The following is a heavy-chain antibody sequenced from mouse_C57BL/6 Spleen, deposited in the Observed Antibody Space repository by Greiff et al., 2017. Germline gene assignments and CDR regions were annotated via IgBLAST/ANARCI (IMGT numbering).Heavy chain of an antibody. J-gene: IGHJ4*01. CDR3: ARQALGAMDY. Sequence: EVHLVESGGGLVQPGGSLKLSCAASGFTFSDYYMYWVRQTPEKRLEWVAYISNGGGSTYYPDTVKGRFTISRDNAKNTLYLQMSRLKSEDTAMYYCARQALGAMDYWGQGTSVTVSS. V-gene: IGHV5-12*01. CDR2: ISNGGGST. CDR1: GFTFSDYY.